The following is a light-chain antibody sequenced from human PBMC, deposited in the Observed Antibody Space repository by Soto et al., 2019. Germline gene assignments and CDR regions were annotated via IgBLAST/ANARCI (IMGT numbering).Light chain of an antibody. J-gene: IGLJ2*01. Sequence: QSALTQPASVSGSPGQSITISCTGISSDVGGYNYVSWYQQHPGKAPKLMISDVSTRPSGVSIRFSGSKSGNTASLTISGLQAEDEADYYCSSYTASDTVVFGGGTKLTVL. V-gene: IGLV2-14*01. CDR2: DVS. CDR3: SSYTASDTVV. CDR1: SSDVGGYNY.